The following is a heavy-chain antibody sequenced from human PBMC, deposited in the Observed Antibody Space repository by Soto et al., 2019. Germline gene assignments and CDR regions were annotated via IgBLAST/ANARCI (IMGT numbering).Heavy chain of an antibody. V-gene: IGHV1-18*01. CDR1: GYTFDNYA. J-gene: IGHJ4*02. Sequence: ASVKVSSKASGYTFDNYAVSWVRQAPGQGLEWMGWISAHDGNTHYAQKIQGRLTMTTDTSTSTAYMELRSLRSDDPAVYYCARANGYFAYWGQGALVTVSS. CDR2: ISAHDGNT. CDR3: ARANGYFAY. D-gene: IGHD6-13*01.